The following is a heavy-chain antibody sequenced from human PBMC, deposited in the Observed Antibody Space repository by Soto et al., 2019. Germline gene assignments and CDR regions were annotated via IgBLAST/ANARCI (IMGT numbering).Heavy chain of an antibody. CDR1: GFTFSSYG. D-gene: IGHD5-18*01. CDR2: ISYEGSNK. J-gene: IGHJ6*02. CDR3: AKYRRYSYGGPMDV. V-gene: IGHV3-30*18. Sequence: QVQLVESGGGVVQPGRSLRLSCAASGFTFSSYGMHWVRQAPGKGLEWVAVISYEGSNKYYADSVKGRFTISRDNSKNTLYLQMNSLTAEDTAVYYCAKYRRYSYGGPMDVWGQGTTVTVSS.